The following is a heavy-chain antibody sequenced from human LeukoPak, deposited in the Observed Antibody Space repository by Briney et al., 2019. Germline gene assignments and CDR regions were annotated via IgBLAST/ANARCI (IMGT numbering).Heavy chain of an antibody. D-gene: IGHD6-13*01. Sequence: ASVKVSCKASGYTFTGYYMHWVRQAPGQGLEWMGWINPNSGGTNYAQNFQGRVTMTRDTSISTAYMELSRLRSDDTAVYYCARVSLRQQLVRYWGQGTLVTVSS. CDR2: INPNSGGT. J-gene: IGHJ4*02. V-gene: IGHV1-2*02. CDR3: ARVSLRQQLVRY. CDR1: GYTFTGYY.